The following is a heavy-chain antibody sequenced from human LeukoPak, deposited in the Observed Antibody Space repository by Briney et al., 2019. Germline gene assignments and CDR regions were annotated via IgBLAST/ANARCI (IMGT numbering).Heavy chain of an antibody. CDR3: ARGMPSWINWFDP. CDR1: GGSMNTYY. J-gene: IGHJ5*02. CDR2: VFTSGTT. D-gene: IGHD1-1*01. V-gene: IGHV4-4*07. Sequence: SETLSLTCNVSGGSMNTYYWSWIRQPAGKGLEWIGRVFTSGTTNYNPSLKSRVTMSVDTSKSQFSLTLTSVTAADTAVYYCARGMPSWINWFDPWGQGTLVTVSS.